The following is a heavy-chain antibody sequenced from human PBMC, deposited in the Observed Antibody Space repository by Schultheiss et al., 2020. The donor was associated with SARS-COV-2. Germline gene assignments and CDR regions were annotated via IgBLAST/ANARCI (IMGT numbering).Heavy chain of an antibody. V-gene: IGHV3-66*02. Sequence: GESLKISCAASGFTFSSYSMNWVRQAPGKGLEWVSVIYSGGSTYYADSVKGRFTISRDNSKNTLYLQMNSLRAEDTAVYYCARDPDAAAADYYYGMDVWGQGTTVTVSS. CDR1: GFTFSSYS. CDR2: IYSGGST. J-gene: IGHJ6*02. D-gene: IGHD6-13*01. CDR3: ARDPDAAAADYYYGMDV.